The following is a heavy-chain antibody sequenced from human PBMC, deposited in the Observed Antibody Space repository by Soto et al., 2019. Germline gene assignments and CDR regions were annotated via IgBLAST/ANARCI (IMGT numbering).Heavy chain of an antibody. CDR1: GFTXXSYA. J-gene: IGHJ4*02. V-gene: IGHV3-23*01. D-gene: IGHD3-22*01. CDR2: ISYGGGST. CDR3: PKGDSYYYDSSCYWTY. Sequence: GGSLXLSCAASGFTXXSYAMXXXRXXXGXGLDLFSCISYGGGSTNYADSVKGRFPISRNNSNNPLYLQLNSLRGEAPAFFFFPKGDSYYYDSSCYWTYWAQGTLVPVSS.